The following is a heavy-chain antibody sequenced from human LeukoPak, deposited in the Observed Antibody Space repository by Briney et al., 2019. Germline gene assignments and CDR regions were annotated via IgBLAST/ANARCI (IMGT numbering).Heavy chain of an antibody. CDR1: GYSFTSYW. Sequence: GESLKISCKGSGYSFTSYWIGWVRQMPGKGLEWMGIIYPGDSDTRYSPSFQGQVTISADKSFSTAYLQWSSLKASDTAMYYCARQVVTSLGAFDIWGQGTMVTVSS. CDR2: IYPGDSDT. D-gene: IGHD2-21*02. CDR3: ARQVVTSLGAFDI. V-gene: IGHV5-51*01. J-gene: IGHJ3*02.